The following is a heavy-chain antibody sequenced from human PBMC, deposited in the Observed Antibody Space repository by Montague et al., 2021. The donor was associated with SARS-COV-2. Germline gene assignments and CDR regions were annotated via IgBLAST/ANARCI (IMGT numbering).Heavy chain of an antibody. CDR3: ARLGITLGGVIVIRYYFDF. D-gene: IGHD3-16*02. CDR1: GASRSTKNYY. CDR2: IPYSATS. J-gene: IGHJ4*02. V-gene: IGHV4-39*01. Sequence: SETLSLTCTFSGASRSTKNYYWGWLRQPPGKGLEWIGSIPYSATSYSNPSLKSRVTMSVDTSRNQLSLNLSSVTVADTAVYYCARLGITLGGVIVIRYYFDFWGQGTLVTVSS.